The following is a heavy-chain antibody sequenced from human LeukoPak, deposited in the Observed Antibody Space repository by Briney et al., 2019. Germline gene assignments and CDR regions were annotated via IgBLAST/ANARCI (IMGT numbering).Heavy chain of an antibody. V-gene: IGHV1-2*02. D-gene: IGHD3-9*01. CDR2: INPNSGGT. CDR3: ARAPPPRPPGLRYFDWSVPTDAFDI. J-gene: IGHJ3*02. CDR1: GYTFTGYY. Sequence: GASVKVSCKASGYTFTGYYMHWVRQAPGQGLEWMGWINPNSGGTNYAQKFQGRVTMTRDTSISTAYMELSRLRSDDTAVYYCARAPPPRPPGLRYFDWSVPTDAFDIWGQGTMVTVSS.